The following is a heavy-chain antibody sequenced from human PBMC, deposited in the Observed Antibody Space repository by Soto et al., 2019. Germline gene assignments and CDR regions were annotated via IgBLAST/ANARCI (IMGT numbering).Heavy chain of an antibody. J-gene: IGHJ4*02. CDR3: ARAREYSNYYFDY. CDR2: IYYSGST. CDR1: GGSVSSGSYY. D-gene: IGHD4-4*01. Sequence: SETLSLTCTVSGGSVSSGSYYWSWIRQPPGQGLEWIGYIYYSGSTNYNPSLKSRVTISVDTSKNQFSLKLSSVTAADTAVYYCARAREYSNYYFDYWGQGTLVTVSS. V-gene: IGHV4-61*01.